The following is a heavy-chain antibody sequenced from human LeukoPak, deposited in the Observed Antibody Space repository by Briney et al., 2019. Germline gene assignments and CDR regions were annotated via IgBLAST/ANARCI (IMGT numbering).Heavy chain of an antibody. CDR3: ATDYPLYPTDSPRFDY. J-gene: IGHJ4*02. Sequence: GASVKVSCKVSGYTLTELSMHWVRQAPGKGLGWMGGFDPEDGETIYAQKFQGRVTMTEDTSTDTAYMELSSLRSEDTAVYYCATDYPLYPTDSPRFDYWGQGTLVTVSS. CDR1: GYTLTELS. V-gene: IGHV1-24*01. D-gene: IGHD3-16*01. CDR2: FDPEDGET.